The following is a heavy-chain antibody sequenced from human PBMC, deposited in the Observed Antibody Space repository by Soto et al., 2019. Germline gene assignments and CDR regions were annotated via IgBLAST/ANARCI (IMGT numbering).Heavy chain of an antibody. CDR3: ARLFYPGYYFDY. J-gene: IGHJ4*02. CDR1: GGSISSGGYY. V-gene: IGHV4-31*03. Sequence: PSETVSLTCTVSGGSISSGGYYWSWIRQHPGKGLEWIGYIYYSGSTYYNPSLKSRVTISVDTSKNQFSLKLSSVTAADTAVYYCARLFYPGYYFDYWGQGTLVTVSS. D-gene: IGHD3-3*01. CDR2: IYYSGST.